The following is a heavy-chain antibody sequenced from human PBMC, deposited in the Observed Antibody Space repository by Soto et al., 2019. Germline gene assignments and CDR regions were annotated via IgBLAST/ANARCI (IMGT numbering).Heavy chain of an antibody. V-gene: IGHV3-15*07. J-gene: IGHJ4*02. Sequence: ESGGGLVKPGGSLRLSCVASGFTFSNAWMNWVRQAPGKGLEWVGRIKSKTDGGTTDYAAPVKGRFTISRDDSKNTLYLQMNSLKTEDTAVYYCTTDPDSNYDILTGYRFDYWGQGTLVTVSS. CDR3: TTDPDSNYDILTGYRFDY. CDR1: GFTFSNAW. D-gene: IGHD3-9*01. CDR2: IKSKTDGGTT.